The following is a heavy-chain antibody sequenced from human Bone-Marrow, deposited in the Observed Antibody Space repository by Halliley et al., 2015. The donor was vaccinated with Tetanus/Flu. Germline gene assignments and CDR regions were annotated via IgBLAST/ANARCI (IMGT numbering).Heavy chain of an antibody. Sequence: IGYIFYSGTPNYNPSLKRRVTISVDTSKNQFSLKLSSVTAADTAVYYCARDRSWSVVPNGMDVWGQGTTVTVSS. V-gene: IGHV4-59*01. D-gene: IGHD6-13*01. CDR3: ARDRSWSVVPNGMDV. CDR2: IFYSGTP. J-gene: IGHJ6*02.